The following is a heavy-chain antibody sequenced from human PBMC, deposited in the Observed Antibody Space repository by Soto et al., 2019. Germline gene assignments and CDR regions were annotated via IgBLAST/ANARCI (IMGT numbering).Heavy chain of an antibody. J-gene: IGHJ5*02. V-gene: IGHV1-18*01. D-gene: IGHD6-19*01. Sequence: ASVKVSCKASGYTFTSYGISWVRQAPGQGLEWMGWISAYNGNTNYAQKLQGRVTMTTDTSTSTAYMELRSLRSDDTAVYYCARVRIAVAGTRHEWFDPWGQGTLVTVSS. CDR2: ISAYNGNT. CDR3: ARVRIAVAGTRHEWFDP. CDR1: GYTFTSYG.